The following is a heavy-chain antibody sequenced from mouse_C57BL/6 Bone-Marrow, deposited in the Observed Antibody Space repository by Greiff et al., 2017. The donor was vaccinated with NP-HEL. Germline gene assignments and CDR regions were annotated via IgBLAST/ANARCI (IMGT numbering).Heavy chain of an antibody. J-gene: IGHJ1*03. CDR2: ISYSGST. CDR1: GYSITSGYD. V-gene: IGHV3-1*01. D-gene: IGHD2-4*01. Sequence: EVKLVESGPGMVKPSQSLSLTCTVTGYSITSGYDWHWIRHFPGNKLEWMGYISYSGSTNYNPSLKSRISITHDTSKNHFFLKLNSVTTEDTATYYCAREGDYERYFDVWGTGTTVTVSS. CDR3: AREGDYERYFDV.